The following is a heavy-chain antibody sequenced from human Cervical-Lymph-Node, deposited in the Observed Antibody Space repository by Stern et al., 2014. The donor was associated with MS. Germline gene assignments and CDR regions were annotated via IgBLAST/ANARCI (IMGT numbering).Heavy chain of an antibody. CDR1: GYTFTSYA. J-gene: IGHJ4*02. CDR3: AKEGANDSFDY. V-gene: IGHV1-3*01. CDR2: INAGTGNT. Sequence: QVQLVQSGAEVRKPGASVKVSCKASGYTFTSYAMNWVRQAPGQRLEWMGGINAGTGNTKYSQKFQARGTLTRDTSASTAYMELSSLRSEDTAVYYCAKEGANDSFDYWGQGTLVTVSS.